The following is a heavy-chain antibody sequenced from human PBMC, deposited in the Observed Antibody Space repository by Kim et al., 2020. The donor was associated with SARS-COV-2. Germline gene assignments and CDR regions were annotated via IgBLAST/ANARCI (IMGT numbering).Heavy chain of an antibody. CDR2: IYYSGST. J-gene: IGHJ4*02. CDR3: ASNCGGDCYEYYFDY. Sequence: SETLSLTCTVSGGSVSSGSYYWSWIRQPPGKGLEWIRYIYYSGSTNYNPSLKSRVTISVDTSKNQFSLKLSSVTAADTAVYYCASNCGGDCYEYYFDYWGQGTLVTVSS. V-gene: IGHV4-61*01. D-gene: IGHD2-21*02. CDR1: GGSVSSGSYY.